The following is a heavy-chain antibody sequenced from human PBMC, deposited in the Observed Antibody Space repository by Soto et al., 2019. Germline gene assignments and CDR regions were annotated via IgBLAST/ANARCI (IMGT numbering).Heavy chain of an antibody. J-gene: IGHJ4*02. D-gene: IGHD6-13*01. CDR1: GFTFNSYA. CDR2: ISGSGGST. Sequence: EVQLLESGGGLIQPGGSLRLSCAASGFTFNSYAMSWVRQAPGKGLEWVSGISGSGGSTYYADSVKGRFTISRDNSKNTLYLQMNSLRAEDTAVYYCAKVGSSSWYNFDYWGQGTLVTVSS. CDR3: AKVGSSSWYNFDY. V-gene: IGHV3-23*01.